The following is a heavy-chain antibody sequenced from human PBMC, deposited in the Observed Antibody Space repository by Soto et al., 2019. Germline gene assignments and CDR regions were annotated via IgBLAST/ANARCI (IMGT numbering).Heavy chain of an antibody. CDR3: AKRRSRAGPAAIYYYYGMDV. CDR1: GFTFSSYA. Sequence: GGSLRLSCAASGFTFSSYAMSWVRQAPGKGLEWVSAISGSGGSTYYADSVKGRFTISRDNSKNTLYLQMNSLRAEDTAVYYCAKRRSRAGPAAIYYYYGMDVWGQGTTVTVSS. D-gene: IGHD2-2*01. CDR2: ISGSGGST. J-gene: IGHJ6*02. V-gene: IGHV3-23*01.